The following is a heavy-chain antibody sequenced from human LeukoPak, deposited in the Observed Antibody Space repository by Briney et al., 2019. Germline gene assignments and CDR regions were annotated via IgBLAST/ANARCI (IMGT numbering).Heavy chain of an antibody. D-gene: IGHD6-13*01. J-gene: IGHJ4*02. Sequence: GGSLRLSCVDFGFTFNKYWMSWVRQAPGKGLEWLVNINQDGSEKYYVDSVKGRFTISRDNAKNSVYLQMNSLRGEDTAIYYCARGLATAGAYWGQGTLVTVSS. CDR3: ARGLATAGAY. CDR2: INQDGSEK. V-gene: IGHV3-7*01. CDR1: GFTFNKYW.